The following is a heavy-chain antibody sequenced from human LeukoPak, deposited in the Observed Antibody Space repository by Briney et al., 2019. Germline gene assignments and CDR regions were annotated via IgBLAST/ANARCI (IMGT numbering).Heavy chain of an antibody. V-gene: IGHV3-21*01. J-gene: IGHJ4*02. CDR1: GFTFSSYT. Sequence: GGSLRLSCAASGFTFSSYTMTWVRQAPGKGLEWVSSISRSSIYKYYADSLKGRFTISRDNAKNSLYLQMNSLRAEDTAVYYCARANYDSSGYYPLIYYWGQGTLVTVSS. CDR3: ARANYDSSGYYPLIYY. CDR2: ISRSSIYK. D-gene: IGHD3-22*01.